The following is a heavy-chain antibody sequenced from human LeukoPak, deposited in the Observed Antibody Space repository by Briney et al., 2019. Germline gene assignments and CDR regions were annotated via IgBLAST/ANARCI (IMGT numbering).Heavy chain of an antibody. J-gene: IGHJ4*02. D-gene: IGHD3-10*02. CDR3: ARDPSNNSGYYVYHDY. CDR2: ISCYNGDT. CDR1: GCTFNKYG. Sequence: ASVKVSCKASGCTFNKYGISWVRQAPGQGLEWMGWISCYNGDTRYAQKFQGRVTMTKDTSTSTVDMELRSLRSDDTDVYYCARDPSNNSGYYVYHDYWGQGALVTVSS. V-gene: IGHV1-18*01.